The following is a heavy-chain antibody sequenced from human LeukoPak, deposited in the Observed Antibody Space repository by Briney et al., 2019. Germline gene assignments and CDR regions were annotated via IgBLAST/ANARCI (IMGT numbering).Heavy chain of an antibody. CDR1: GFTFSSYE. Sequence: GGSLRLSCAASGFTFSSYEMNWVRQAPGKGLEWVSYISSSGSTIYYADSVKGRFTISRDNAKNSLYLQMNSLRAEDTAVYYCARDPEQTGTTHGPWFDPWGQGTLVTVSS. CDR3: ARDPEQTGTTHGPWFDP. J-gene: IGHJ5*02. D-gene: IGHD1-7*01. V-gene: IGHV3-48*03. CDR2: ISSSGSTI.